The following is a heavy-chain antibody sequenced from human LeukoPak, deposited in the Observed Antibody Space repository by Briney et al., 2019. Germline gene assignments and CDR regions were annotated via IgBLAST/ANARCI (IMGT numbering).Heavy chain of an antibody. CDR1: GYTFTSYF. J-gene: IGHJ4*02. CDR3: ARDLDQYNGRFGGFGHDF. Sequence: ASVKVSCKASGYTFTSYFIHWVRQAPGQGLEWMGWISAYNGNTNYAQSLQGRVTMTTDTSTSTVYMEMRSLTSDDTAVYYCARDLDQYNGRFGGFGHDFWGQGTLVTVSS. D-gene: IGHD3-10*01. V-gene: IGHV1-18*04. CDR2: ISAYNGNT.